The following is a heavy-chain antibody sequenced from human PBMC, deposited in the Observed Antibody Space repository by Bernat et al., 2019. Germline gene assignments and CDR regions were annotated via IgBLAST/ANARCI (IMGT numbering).Heavy chain of an antibody. CDR1: GGSISSGDYY. CDR3: ARTYGDYVFMLVNWFDH. J-gene: IGHJ5*02. CDR2: IYYSGST. D-gene: IGHD4-17*01. Sequence: QVQLQESSPGLVKPSQTLSLTCTVSGGSISSGDYYWSWIRQPPGKGLEWIGYIYYSGSTYYNPSLKSRVTISVDTSKNQFSLKLSSVTAADTAVYYCARTYGDYVFMLVNWFDHWGQGTLVTVSS. V-gene: IGHV4-30-4*01.